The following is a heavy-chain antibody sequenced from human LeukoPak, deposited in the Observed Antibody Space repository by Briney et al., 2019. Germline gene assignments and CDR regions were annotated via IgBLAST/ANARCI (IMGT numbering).Heavy chain of an antibody. J-gene: IGHJ6*03. V-gene: IGHV3-7*01. CDR1: GFTFSSYW. D-gene: IGHD2-2*02. CDR2: IKQDGSEK. Sequence: GGSLRLSCAASGFTFSSYWMSWVRQAPGKGLEWVANIKQDGSEKYYVDSVKGRFTISRDNAKNSLYLQMNSLRAEDTAVYYCASRRVVPAAIEWGNYYMDVWGKGTTVTVSS. CDR3: ASRRVVPAAIEWGNYYMDV.